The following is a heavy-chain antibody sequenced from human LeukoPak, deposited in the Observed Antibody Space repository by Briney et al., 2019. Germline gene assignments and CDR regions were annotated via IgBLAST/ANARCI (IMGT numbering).Heavy chain of an antibody. CDR1: GGSFSGYY. CDR2: INHSGST. D-gene: IGHD3-22*01. V-gene: IGHV4-34*01. Sequence: SETLSLTCAVYGGSFSGYYWSWIRQPPGKGLDWIGEINHSGSTNYNPSLKSRVTISVDTSKNQFSLKLSSVTAADTAVYYCARGVGRHYYDSSGRYYFDYWGQGTLVTVSS. J-gene: IGHJ4*02. CDR3: ARGVGRHYYDSSGRYYFDY.